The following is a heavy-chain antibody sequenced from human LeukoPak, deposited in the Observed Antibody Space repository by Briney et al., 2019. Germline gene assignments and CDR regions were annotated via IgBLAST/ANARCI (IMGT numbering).Heavy chain of an antibody. D-gene: IGHD3-22*01. CDR3: AKAGVRYSDSSALYAFDF. V-gene: IGHV4-39*01. CDR1: GGSISSASYF. J-gene: IGHJ3*01. Sequence: SETLSLTCTVSGGSISSASYFWGWIRQPPGQGLAWIGTLYYSGSTYYSASLKSRVTMSGDTSRNQFSLRLSSVNAADTAVYYCAKAGVRYSDSSALYAFDFWGPGTMVTVSS. CDR2: LYYSGST.